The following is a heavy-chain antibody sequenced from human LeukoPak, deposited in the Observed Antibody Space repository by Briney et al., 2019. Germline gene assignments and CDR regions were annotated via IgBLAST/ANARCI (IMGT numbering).Heavy chain of an antibody. Sequence: SETLSLTCAVYGGSFSGYYWSWIRQPPGKGLEWIGEINHSGSTNYNPSLKSRVTISVDTSKNQFSLRLTSVTAEDTAVYFCATLVSTRYYFDYWGQGTLVTVSS. CDR1: GGSFSGYY. D-gene: IGHD5/OR15-5a*01. CDR2: INHSGST. CDR3: ATLVSTRYYFDY. J-gene: IGHJ4*02. V-gene: IGHV4-34*01.